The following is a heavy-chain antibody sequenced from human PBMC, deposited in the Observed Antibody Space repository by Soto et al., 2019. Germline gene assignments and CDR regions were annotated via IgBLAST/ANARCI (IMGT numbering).Heavy chain of an antibody. CDR1: GFTFDDYT. CDR2: ISWDGGST. J-gene: IGHJ5*02. D-gene: IGHD3-3*01. V-gene: IGHV3-43*01. Sequence: GGSLRLSCAASGFTFDDYTMHWVRQAPGKGLEWVSLISWDGGSTYYVDSVKGRFTISRDNSKNSLYLQMNSLRTEDTALYYCAKDTPSMNYDFWSGWFDPWGQGTLVTVSS. CDR3: AKDTPSMNYDFWSGWFDP.